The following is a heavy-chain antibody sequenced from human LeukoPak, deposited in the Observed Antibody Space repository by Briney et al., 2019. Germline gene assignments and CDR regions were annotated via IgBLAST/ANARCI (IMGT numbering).Heavy chain of an antibody. CDR1: GFSFNDYG. J-gene: IGHJ6*03. V-gene: IGHV3-20*04. D-gene: IGHD2-15*01. Sequence: RAGGSLRLSCAASGFSFNDYGMSWVRQAPGQGPEWVSGITWNGGSTDYAASVKGRFIISRDNAKNSLYLRMSSLRDEDTALYYCARGGGSIRHSYYYYVDVWGKGTSVTVSS. CDR3: ARGGGSIRHSYYYYVDV. CDR2: ITWNGGST.